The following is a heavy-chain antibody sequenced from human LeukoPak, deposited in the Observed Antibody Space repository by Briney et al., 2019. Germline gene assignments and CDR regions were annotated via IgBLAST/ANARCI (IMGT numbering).Heavy chain of an antibody. J-gene: IGHJ3*02. Sequence: SETLSLTCTVSGGSTSSSNWWSWVRQPPGKGLEWIGEIYHSGSTNYNPSLKSRVTISVDKSKNQFSLKLSSVTAADTAVYYCARGGYDSSGYYQTGAFDIWGQGTMVTVSS. CDR3: ARGGYDSSGYYQTGAFDI. V-gene: IGHV4-4*02. CDR2: IYHSGST. D-gene: IGHD3-22*01. CDR1: GGSTSSSNW.